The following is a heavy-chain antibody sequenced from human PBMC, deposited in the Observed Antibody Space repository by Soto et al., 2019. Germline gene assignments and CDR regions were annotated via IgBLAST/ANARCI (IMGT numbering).Heavy chain of an antibody. V-gene: IGHV1-3*01. CDR2: INAGNGNT. CDR1: GYTNTRYA. CDR3: ARDYRPYYIWGSYRSQPFDY. D-gene: IGHD3-16*02. J-gene: IGHJ4*02. Sequence: ASLNVYCKAAGYTNTRYAVHWVRQATRQRLEWMGWINAGNGNTKYSQKFQGRVTITRDTSASTAYMELSSLRSEDTAVYYCARDYRPYYIWGSYRSQPFDYWGQGTLVTVSS.